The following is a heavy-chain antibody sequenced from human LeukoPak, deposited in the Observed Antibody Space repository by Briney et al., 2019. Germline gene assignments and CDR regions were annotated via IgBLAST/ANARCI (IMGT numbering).Heavy chain of an antibody. Sequence: SETLSLTCTVSGDSISRYYWSWVRQPAGKGLEWIGRLYTDGSTNYNPFLKSRVTMSVDTSKNQFSLKLSSVTTADTAVYFCASDRYYYDNNYGPAFDYWGQGILITVS. D-gene: IGHD3-22*01. CDR1: GDSISRYY. CDR3: ASDRYYYDNNYGPAFDY. V-gene: IGHV4-4*07. J-gene: IGHJ4*02. CDR2: LYTDGST.